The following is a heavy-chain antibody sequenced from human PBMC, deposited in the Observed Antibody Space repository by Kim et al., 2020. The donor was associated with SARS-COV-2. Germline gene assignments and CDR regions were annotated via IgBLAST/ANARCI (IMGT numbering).Heavy chain of an antibody. Sequence: SDAEYVKGRLTISRDNAKNSLYRQLSSRRAEDTAVYYCASTSGSYSLGYWGQGTLVTVSS. J-gene: IGHJ4*02. D-gene: IGHD1-26*01. CDR3: ASTSGSYSLGY. V-gene: IGHV3-21*01.